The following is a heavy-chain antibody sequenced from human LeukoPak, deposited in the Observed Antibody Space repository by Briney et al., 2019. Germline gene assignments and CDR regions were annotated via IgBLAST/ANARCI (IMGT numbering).Heavy chain of an antibody. CDR2: IHPADSAA. V-gene: IGHV5-51*01. CDR1: GYTFTSYL. D-gene: IGHD7-27*01. Sequence: GESRKISCKGSGYTFTSYLIAWVRQMPGKGLEWMGIIHPADSAARYSPSFQGQVTVSVDKSINTAYLQWSSLKASDTAIYYCATEIWGNLEYWGQGTLVTVSS. CDR3: ATEIWGNLEY. J-gene: IGHJ4*02.